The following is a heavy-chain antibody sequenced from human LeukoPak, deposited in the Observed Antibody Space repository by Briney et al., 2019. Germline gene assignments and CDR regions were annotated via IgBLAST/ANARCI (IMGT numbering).Heavy chain of an antibody. D-gene: IGHD3-16*01. V-gene: IGHV3-23*01. J-gene: IGHJ5*02. CDR2: IGGRGGST. Sequence: PGGSLRLSCAASGFTFDSYAMTWVRQAPGKGLELVSGIGGRGGSTYYADSVKGRFTISRDNSKNTLYLQMNSLRAEDTAVYYCAKGGDWFDPWGQGTLVTVSS. CDR1: GFTFDSYA. CDR3: AKGGDWFDP.